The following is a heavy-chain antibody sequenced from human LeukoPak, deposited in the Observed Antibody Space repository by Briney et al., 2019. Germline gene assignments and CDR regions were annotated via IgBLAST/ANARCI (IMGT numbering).Heavy chain of an antibody. CDR1: GFTFSGSD. CDR3: TRHENDYGDYDWFDP. V-gene: IGHV3-73*01. Sequence: PGGSLRLSCAASGFTFSGSDMYWVRQASGKGLEWVGRIRSKVNNYATAYAASVKGRFTISRDDSKNTAYLQMNSLKTEDTAVYYCTRHENDYGDYDWFDPWGQGTLVTVSS. J-gene: IGHJ5*02. CDR2: IRSKVNNYAT. D-gene: IGHD4-17*01.